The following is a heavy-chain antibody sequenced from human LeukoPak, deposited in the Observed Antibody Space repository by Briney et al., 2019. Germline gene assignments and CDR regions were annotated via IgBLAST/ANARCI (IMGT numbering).Heavy chain of an antibody. J-gene: IGHJ6*02. CDR1: GYSFTSYW. V-gene: IGHV5-51*01. CDR3: ARNFWSGYYPSYYFAMDV. CDR2: TYPGDSDT. Sequence: GESLKISCKGSGYSFTSYWIGWVRQMPGKGLEWMGITYPGDSDTRYSPSFQGQVTISADKSISTAYLQWSSLKASDTAMYYCARNFWSGYYPSYYFAMDVWGQGTTVTVSS. D-gene: IGHD3-3*01.